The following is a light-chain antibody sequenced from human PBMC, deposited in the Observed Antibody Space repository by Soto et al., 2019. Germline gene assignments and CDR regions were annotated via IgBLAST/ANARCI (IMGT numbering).Light chain of an antibody. V-gene: IGLV2-8*01. CDR2: EVS. CDR3: SSYGGSNNLV. J-gene: IGLJ2*01. Sequence: QSALTQPPSASGSPGQSVTISCTGTSSDVGGYNYVSWYQQHPGKAPKLMFYEVSERPSGVPDRFSGSKSGNTASLTVSGLQAEDEADYYCSSYGGSNNLVFGGGTKLTVL. CDR1: SSDVGGYNY.